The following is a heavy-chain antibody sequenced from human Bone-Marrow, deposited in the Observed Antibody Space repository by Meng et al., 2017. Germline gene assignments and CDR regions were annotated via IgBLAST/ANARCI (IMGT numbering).Heavy chain of an antibody. V-gene: IGHV1-69*01. J-gene: IGHJ5*02. Sequence: QVQLVQSGAEVKKPGASVKVSCNASGYTFPDYYMHWVRQAPGQGLEWMGGIIPIFGTANYAQKFQGRVTITADESTSTAYMELSSLRSEDTAVYYCARDNLKDWFDPWGQGTLVTVSS. CDR1: GYTFPDYY. CDR3: ARDNLKDWFDP. CDR2: IIPIFGTA.